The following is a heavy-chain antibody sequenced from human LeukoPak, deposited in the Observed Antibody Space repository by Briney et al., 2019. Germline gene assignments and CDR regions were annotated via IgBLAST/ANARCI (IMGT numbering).Heavy chain of an antibody. V-gene: IGHV1-18*01. Sequence: AASVKVSCKASGYTLNSHDISWVRQAPGRGLEWMGWINTYSANTNYAQEFQDRVIMTTDTSTSTAYMELRSLRSDDTAVYYCAREGGIARPPYLYYYIDVWGKGTTVTVSS. J-gene: IGHJ6*03. CDR1: GYTLNSHD. CDR3: AREGGIARPPYLYYYIDV. D-gene: IGHD6-6*01. CDR2: INTYSANT.